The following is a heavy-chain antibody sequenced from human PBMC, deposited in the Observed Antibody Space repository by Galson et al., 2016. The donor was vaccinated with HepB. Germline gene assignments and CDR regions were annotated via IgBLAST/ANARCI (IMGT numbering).Heavy chain of an antibody. V-gene: IGHV3-30-3*01. J-gene: IGHJ3*02. Sequence: SLRLSCAASGFTLSKYLMHWVRQAPGKGLEWVALSFHDEDYTYYPDSVKGRFTISRDNTKGTVYLHMNSLRDEDTAVYYCTREANDAFDIWGQGTMVTVSS. CDR2: SFHDEDYT. CDR1: GFTLSKYL. CDR3: TREANDAFDI.